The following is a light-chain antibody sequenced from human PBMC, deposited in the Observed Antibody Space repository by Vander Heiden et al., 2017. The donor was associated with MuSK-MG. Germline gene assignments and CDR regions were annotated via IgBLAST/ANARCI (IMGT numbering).Light chain of an antibody. V-gene: IGKV1-39*01. CDR2: AAS. Sequence: DIQMTQSPSSLSASVGDRVTITCRASQSISSYLNWYQQKPGKAPKLLIYAASSLQSGVQSRFGGSGAGTDFTLTISSLQPEDFATYYCQQSYSTPQTFGQGTKVEIK. J-gene: IGKJ1*01. CDR1: QSISSY. CDR3: QQSYSTPQT.